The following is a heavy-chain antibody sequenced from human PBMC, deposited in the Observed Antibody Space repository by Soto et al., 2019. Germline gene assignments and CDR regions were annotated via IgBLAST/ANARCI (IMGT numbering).Heavy chain of an antibody. Sequence: VGSLRLSCSASGFTFSMFSMHWVRQAPGKGLEYVSGISSNGDSTYYADSVKGRFTISRDNSKNTLYLQMSSLRAADTAVYYCVHPRSTVQIPPTWGQGTLVTVSS. CDR2: ISSNGDST. D-gene: IGHD4-17*01. CDR3: VHPRSTVQIPPT. CDR1: GFTFSMFS. J-gene: IGHJ5*02. V-gene: IGHV3-64D*06.